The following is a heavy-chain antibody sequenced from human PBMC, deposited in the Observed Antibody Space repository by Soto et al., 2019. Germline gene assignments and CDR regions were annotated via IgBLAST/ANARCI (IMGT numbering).Heavy chain of an antibody. CDR3: AKWGMVRGVIIKAAFYY. D-gene: IGHD3-10*01. CDR1: GFTFSSYG. J-gene: IGHJ4*02. CDR2: ISYDGSNK. V-gene: IGHV3-30*18. Sequence: GGSLRLSCAASGFTFSSYGMHWVRQAPGKGLEWVAVISYDGSNKYYADSVKGRFTISRDNSKNTLYLQMNSLRAEDTAVYYCAKWGMVRGVIIKAAFYYWGQGTLVTVSS.